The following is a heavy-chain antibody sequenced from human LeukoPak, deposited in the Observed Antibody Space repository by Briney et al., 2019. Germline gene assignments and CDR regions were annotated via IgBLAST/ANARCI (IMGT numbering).Heavy chain of an antibody. D-gene: IGHD3-10*01. CDR2: IYSNGGT. J-gene: IGHJ4*02. Sequence: GGSLRLSCAASGFAVSSNYMTWVRRAPGRGLEWVSVIYSNGGTYYADSVKGRFTISRDNSKNTVYLQMDSLRAEDTAVYYCTRDTPYYYGSGSYFPYYFDYWGQGTLVTVSS. CDR3: TRDTPYYYGSGSYFPYYFDY. V-gene: IGHV3-53*01. CDR1: GFAVSSNY.